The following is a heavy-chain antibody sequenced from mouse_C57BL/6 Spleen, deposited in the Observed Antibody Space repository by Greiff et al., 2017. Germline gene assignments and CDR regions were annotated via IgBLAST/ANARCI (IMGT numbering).Heavy chain of an antibody. CDR3: ARGDSSGPWFAY. J-gene: IGHJ3*01. D-gene: IGHD3-2*02. V-gene: IGHV1-53*01. Sequence: QVHVKQPGTELVKPGASVKLSCKASGYTFTSYWMHWVKQRPGQGLEWIGNINPSNGGTNYNEKFKSKATLTVDKSSSTAYMQLSSLTSEDSAVYYCARGDSSGPWFAYWGQGTLVTVSA. CDR1: GYTFTSYW. CDR2: INPSNGGT.